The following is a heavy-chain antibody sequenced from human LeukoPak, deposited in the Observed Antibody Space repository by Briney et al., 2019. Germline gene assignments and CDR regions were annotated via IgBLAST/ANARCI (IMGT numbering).Heavy chain of an antibody. D-gene: IGHD3-10*01. CDR1: GGSISSGSYY. CDR3: ARGIITMVRVNWFDP. V-gene: IGHV4-39*07. J-gene: IGHJ5*02. Sequence: SETLSLTCTVSGGSISSGSYYWSWIRQPAGKGLEWIGSIYHSGSTYYNPSLKSRVTISVDTSKNQFSLKLSSVTAADTAVYYCARGIITMVRVNWFDPWGQGTLVTVSS. CDR2: IYHSGST.